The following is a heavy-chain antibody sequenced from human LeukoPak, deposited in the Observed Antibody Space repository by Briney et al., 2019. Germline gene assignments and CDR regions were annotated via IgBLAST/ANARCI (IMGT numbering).Heavy chain of an antibody. V-gene: IGHV3-74*01. J-gene: IGHJ4*01. CDR1: GFTFSSYE. D-gene: IGHD3-16*01. Sequence: GGSLRLSCAASGFTFSSYEMNWVRQVPGKGLMWVSRINGDGSRIHYGDSVKGRFTISRDNAKNTLYLQMTSLRGDDTAIYFCARDALGGRTKFDSWGHGSLVTVSS. CDR3: ARDALGGRTKFDS. CDR2: INGDGSRI.